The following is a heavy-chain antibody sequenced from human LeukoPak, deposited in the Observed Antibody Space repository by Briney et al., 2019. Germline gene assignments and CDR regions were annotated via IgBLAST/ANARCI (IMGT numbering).Heavy chain of an antibody. J-gene: IGHJ6*02. CDR1: GFTFSSYA. CDR3: AKKGSDGMDV. V-gene: IGHV3-30*18. Sequence: GGSLRLSCAASGFTFSSYAMHWVRQAPGKGLEWVAVLSYDGSGRYFADSVQGRFTISRDNSKNTLYLQMNSLRPEDTAVYYCAKKGSDGMDVWGQGTTVTVSS. CDR2: LSYDGSGR. D-gene: IGHD1-26*01.